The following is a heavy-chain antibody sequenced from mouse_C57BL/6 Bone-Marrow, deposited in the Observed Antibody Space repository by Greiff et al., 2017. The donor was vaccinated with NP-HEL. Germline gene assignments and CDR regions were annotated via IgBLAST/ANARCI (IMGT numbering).Heavy chain of an antibody. CDR3: ARRSSYGYDAYYYAMDY. CDR1: GFTFSSYG. J-gene: IGHJ4*01. CDR2: ISSGGSYT. D-gene: IGHD2-2*01. Sequence: EVKLVESGGDLVKPGGSLKLSCAASGFTFSSYGMSWVRQTPDKRLEWVATISSGGSYTYYPDSVKGRFTISRDNAKNTLYLQMSSLKSEDTAMYYCARRSSYGYDAYYYAMDYWGQGTSVTVSS. V-gene: IGHV5-6*02.